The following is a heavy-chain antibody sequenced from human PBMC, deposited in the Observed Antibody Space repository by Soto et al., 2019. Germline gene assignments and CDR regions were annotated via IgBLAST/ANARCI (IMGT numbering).Heavy chain of an antibody. CDR3: ARGPTSYYDSSGYFDY. D-gene: IGHD3-22*01. J-gene: IGHJ4*02. CDR2: IYYSGRT. CDR1: GGSISSGGYY. V-gene: IGHV4-31*03. Sequence: QVQLQESGPGLVKPSQTLSLTCTVSGGSISSGGYYWSWIRQHPGKGLEWIGYIYYSGRTYYNPFLKSRVTLSVDTSKNQFSLKLSSVTAADTAVYYCARGPTSYYDSSGYFDYWGQGTLVTVSS.